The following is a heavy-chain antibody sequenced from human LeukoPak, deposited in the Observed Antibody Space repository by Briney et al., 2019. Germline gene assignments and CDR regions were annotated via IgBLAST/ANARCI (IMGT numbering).Heavy chain of an antibody. D-gene: IGHD6-19*01. J-gene: IGHJ4*02. Sequence: PGRSLRLSCAASGFTFSSYGMHWVRQAPGKGLEWVAVIWYDGSNKYYADSVKGRFTISRDNSKNTLYLQMNSLRAEDTAVYYCARDGIAVAGPPRGFDYWGQGTLVTVSS. CDR1: GFTFSSYG. V-gene: IGHV3-33*01. CDR3: ARDGIAVAGPPRGFDY. CDR2: IWYDGSNK.